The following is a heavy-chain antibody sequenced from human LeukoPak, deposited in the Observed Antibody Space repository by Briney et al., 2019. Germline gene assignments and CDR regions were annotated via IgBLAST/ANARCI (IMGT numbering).Heavy chain of an antibody. D-gene: IGHD1-26*01. Sequence: SETLSLTCTVSGGSISSYYWSWIRQPPGKGLEWIGYIYYSGSTNYNPSLKSRVTISVDTSKNQFSLKLSSVTAADTAVYYCARDRTIIVGATYYYYYYMDVWGKGTTVTISS. J-gene: IGHJ6*03. CDR2: IYYSGST. CDR1: GGSISSYY. CDR3: ARDRTIIVGATYYYYYYMDV. V-gene: IGHV4-59*01.